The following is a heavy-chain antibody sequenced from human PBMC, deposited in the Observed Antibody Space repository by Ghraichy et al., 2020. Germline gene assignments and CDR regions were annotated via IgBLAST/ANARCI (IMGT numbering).Heavy chain of an antibody. J-gene: IGHJ4*02. CDR3: AKDINNYYGSGSPSYGFDY. Sequence: GSLRLSCAASGFTFDDYAMHWVRQAPGKGLEWVSLISWDGGSTYYADSVKGRFTISRDNSKNSLYLQMNSLRAEDTALYYCAKDINNYYGSGSPSYGFDYWGQGTLVTVSS. CDR1: GFTFDDYA. CDR2: ISWDGGST. D-gene: IGHD3-10*01. V-gene: IGHV3-43D*03.